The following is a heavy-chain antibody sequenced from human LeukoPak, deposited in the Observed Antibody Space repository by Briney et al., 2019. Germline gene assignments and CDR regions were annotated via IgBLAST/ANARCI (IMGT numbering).Heavy chain of an antibody. V-gene: IGHV4-34*01. J-gene: IGHJ6*02. D-gene: IGHD6-13*01. CDR1: GGSFSGYY. CDR2: INHSGST. Sequence: PSETLSLTCAVYGGSFSGYYWSWIRQPPGKGLEWIGEINHSGSTNYNPPLKSRVTISVDTSKNQFSLKLSSVTAADTAEYYCARLSCLLRPARVSSTKYYYYYYGMDVWGQGTTVTVSS. CDR3: ARLSCLLRPARVSSTKYYYYYYGMDV.